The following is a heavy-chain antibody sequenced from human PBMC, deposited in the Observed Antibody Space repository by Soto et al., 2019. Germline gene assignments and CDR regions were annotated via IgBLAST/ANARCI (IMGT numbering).Heavy chain of an antibody. D-gene: IGHD6-19*01. V-gene: IGHV4-59*08. J-gene: IGHJ5*02. Sequence: SETQRLPWSVAGGTSIGYYGSWIRQPPGKGLEWIGYIYYSGSTNYNPSLKSRVTISVDTSKNQFSLKLSSVTAADTAVYYCARARSGYSSGQWWFEPWGQGTLVTVSS. CDR2: IYYSGST. CDR1: GGTSIGYY. CDR3: ARARSGYSSGQWWFEP.